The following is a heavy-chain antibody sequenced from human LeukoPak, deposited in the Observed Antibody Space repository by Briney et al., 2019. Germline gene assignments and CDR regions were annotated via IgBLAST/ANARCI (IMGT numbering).Heavy chain of an antibody. Sequence: GGSLRLSCAASGFTFSSYGMHWVRQAPGKGLEWVAFIRYDGSNKYYADTVKGRFTISRDNAKNMLYLQMNSLRADDTAVYYCARSLRVRGVPDYMDVWGKGTTVIISS. J-gene: IGHJ6*03. D-gene: IGHD3-10*01. CDR2: IRYDGSNK. V-gene: IGHV3-30*02. CDR1: GFTFSSYG. CDR3: ARSLRVRGVPDYMDV.